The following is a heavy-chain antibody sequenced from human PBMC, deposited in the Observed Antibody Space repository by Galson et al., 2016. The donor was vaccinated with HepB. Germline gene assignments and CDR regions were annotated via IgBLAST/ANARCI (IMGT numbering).Heavy chain of an antibody. CDR2: INSDGSDT. Sequence: SLRLSCAASGFTFSSYWMHWVRQAPGKGLVWVSRINSDGSDTSYADSVKGRFTISRDNAKNTLYLQMNSLRAEDTAVYFCARDSHERLRFSGRPYYYGMDVWGQGTTVTVSS. CDR1: GFTFSSYW. V-gene: IGHV3-74*01. D-gene: IGHD3-3*01. CDR3: ARDSHERLRFSGRPYYYGMDV. J-gene: IGHJ6*02.